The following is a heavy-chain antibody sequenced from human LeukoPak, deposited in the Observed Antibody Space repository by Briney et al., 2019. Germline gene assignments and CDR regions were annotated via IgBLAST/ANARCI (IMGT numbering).Heavy chain of an antibody. CDR1: GYRFSDNY. CDR2: INPKSGDT. CDR3: ARGKDDSTGHYDAFDI. D-gene: IGHD3-22*01. J-gene: IGHJ3*02. V-gene: IGHV1-2*02. Sequence: APLKVSCKASGYRFSDNYVHWVRQAPGQGLEHMGWINPKSGDTRFSQRFKGRVTMTTDTSINTAYMEMRKLRSDDTAVYYCARGKDDSTGHYDAFDIWGHGTMVTVSS.